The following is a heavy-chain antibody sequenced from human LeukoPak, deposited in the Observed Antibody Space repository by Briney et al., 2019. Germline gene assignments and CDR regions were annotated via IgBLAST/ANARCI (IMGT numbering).Heavy chain of an antibody. CDR2: IYHSGST. D-gene: IGHD3-22*01. Sequence: SETLSLACTVSGGSISSSSYYWGWIRQPPGKGLEWIGYIYHSGSTYYNPSLKSRVTISVDRSKNQFSLKLSSVTAADTAVYYCASGRYDSSGPTFDYWGQGTLVTVSS. CDR3: ASGRYDSSGPTFDY. J-gene: IGHJ4*02. V-gene: IGHV4-39*07. CDR1: GGSISSSSYY.